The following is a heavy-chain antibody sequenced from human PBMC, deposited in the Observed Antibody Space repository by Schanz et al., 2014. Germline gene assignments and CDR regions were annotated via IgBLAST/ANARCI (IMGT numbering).Heavy chain of an antibody. Sequence: EVQLVESGGGLVQPGRSLRLSCAASGFTLSTYWMHWVRQAPGKGLEWIAYIGYSGVPIYYANSVKGRFTVSRDNAKNSVHLQMNGLRAEDTAVYYCARDSIIRDMGPFDPWGQGTLVVVSS. V-gene: IGHV3-48*04. J-gene: IGHJ5*02. CDR1: GFTLSTYW. CDR3: ARDSIIRDMGPFDP. CDR2: IGYSGVPI.